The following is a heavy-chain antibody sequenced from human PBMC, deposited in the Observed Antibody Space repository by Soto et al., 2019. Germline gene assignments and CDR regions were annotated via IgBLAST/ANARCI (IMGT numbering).Heavy chain of an antibody. CDR3: VRGESQWDPTRYF. V-gene: IGHV4-4*07. J-gene: IGHJ2*01. D-gene: IGHD1-26*01. CDR2: VYSSGST. CDR1: GESITGYY. Sequence: SETLSLTCTVSGESITGYYWNWIRQPAGEGLEWIGRVYSSGSTNYNPSLKSRVTMSVDTSKNQFSLRLTSVTAADTAIYYCVRGESQWDPTRYF.